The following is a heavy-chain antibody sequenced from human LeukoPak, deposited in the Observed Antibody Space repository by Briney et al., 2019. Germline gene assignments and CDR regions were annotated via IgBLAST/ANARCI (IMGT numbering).Heavy chain of an antibody. Sequence: ASVKVSCKASGYTFTSYGISWVRQATGQGLEWMGWMNPNSGNTGYAQRFQGRVTMTRNTSISTAYMELSSLRSEDTAVYYCARGSGSYDALDYWGQGTLVTVSS. CDR3: ARGSGSYDALDY. CDR2: MNPNSGNT. D-gene: IGHD3-10*01. J-gene: IGHJ4*02. CDR1: GYTFTSYG. V-gene: IGHV1-8*02.